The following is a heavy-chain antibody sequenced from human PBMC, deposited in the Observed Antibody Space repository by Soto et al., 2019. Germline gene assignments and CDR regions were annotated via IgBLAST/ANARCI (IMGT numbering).Heavy chain of an antibody. Sequence: YNMLGVRQAPGHGLEWMAIINPTGGSTNYAQKFQGRVTLTMDTSTSTVYMELSSLTSEDTAMYYCAGHLVAGDLWGQGTLVTVSS. J-gene: IGHJ4*02. V-gene: IGHV1-46*01. CDR1: YN. D-gene: IGHD6-19*01. CDR3: AGHLVAGDL. CDR2: INPTGGST.